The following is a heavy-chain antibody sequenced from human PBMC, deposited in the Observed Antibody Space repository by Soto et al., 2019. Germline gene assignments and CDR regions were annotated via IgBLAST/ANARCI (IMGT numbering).Heavy chain of an antibody. V-gene: IGHV3-23*01. Sequence: GGSLRLSCAASGFTFSSYAMSWVRQAPGKGLEWVSAISGSGGSTYYADSVKGRFTISRDNSKNTLYLQMNSLRAEDTAVYYCAKGPLLTRGVIFYFDYWGQGTLVTVSS. J-gene: IGHJ4*02. CDR3: AKGPLLTRGVIFYFDY. CDR1: GFTFSSYA. D-gene: IGHD3-10*01. CDR2: ISGSGGST.